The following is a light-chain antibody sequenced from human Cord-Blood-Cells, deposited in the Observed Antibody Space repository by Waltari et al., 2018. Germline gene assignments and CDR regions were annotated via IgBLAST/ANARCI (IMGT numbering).Light chain of an antibody. J-gene: IGKJ2*01. CDR2: WAS. CDR1: QRVLYSSNNKNY. CDR3: QQYYSTPQT. Sequence: DIVMTQSPDSLAVSLGERATINCKSRQRVLYSSNNKNYLAWYQQKPGQPPKLLIYWASTRESGVPDRFSGSGSGTDFTLTISSLQAEDVAVYYCQQYYSTPQTFGQGTKLEIK. V-gene: IGKV4-1*01.